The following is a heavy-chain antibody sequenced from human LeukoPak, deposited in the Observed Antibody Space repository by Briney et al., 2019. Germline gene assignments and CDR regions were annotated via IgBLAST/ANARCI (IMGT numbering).Heavy chain of an antibody. CDR1: GFTFSSYG. Sequence: PGGSLRLSCAASGFTFSSYGMSWVRQAPGKGLEWVSAISGSGGSTYYADSVKGRFTISRDNSKNTLYLQMNSLRAEDTAVYYCAKDQGNYYDSSGYYYDGCFDYWGQGTLVTVSS. J-gene: IGHJ4*02. D-gene: IGHD3-22*01. CDR2: ISGSGGST. V-gene: IGHV3-23*01. CDR3: AKDQGNYYDSSGYYYDGCFDY.